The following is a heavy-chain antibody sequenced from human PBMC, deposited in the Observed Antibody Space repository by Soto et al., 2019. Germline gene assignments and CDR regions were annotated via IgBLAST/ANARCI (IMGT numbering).Heavy chain of an antibody. CDR2: MNPNSGNT. V-gene: IGHV1-8*01. Sequence: ASVKVSCKASGYTFTSYDINWVRQATGQGLEWMGWMNPNSGNTGYAQKFQGRVTMTRNTSISTAYMELSSLRSEDTAVYYCARGQLLLRFGELPFDYWGQGTLVTVSS. J-gene: IGHJ4*02. D-gene: IGHD3-10*01. CDR3: ARGQLLLRFGELPFDY. CDR1: GYTFTSYD.